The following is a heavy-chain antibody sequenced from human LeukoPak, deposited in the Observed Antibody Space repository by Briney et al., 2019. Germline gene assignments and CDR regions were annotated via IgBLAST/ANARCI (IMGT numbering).Heavy chain of an antibody. D-gene: IGHD6-13*01. CDR1: GFTFSSYS. CDR2: MSFDGGHR. V-gene: IGHV3-30-3*01. J-gene: IGHJ4*02. Sequence: GGSLRLSCEASGFTFSSYSMHWVRQAPGKGLEWVAVMSFDGGHRYYADSVKGRFTISRDNSKNTLYLQMNSLRPEDTALYYCARPRTIAAAGIFGAFDYWGQGTLVTVSS. CDR3: ARPRTIAAAGIFGAFDY.